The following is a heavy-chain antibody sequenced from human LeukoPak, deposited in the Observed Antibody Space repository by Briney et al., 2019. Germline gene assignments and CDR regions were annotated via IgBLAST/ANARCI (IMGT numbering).Heavy chain of an antibody. CDR2: ISGSGGST. CDR3: AKEPSRQRGVMADY. J-gene: IGHJ4*02. V-gene: IGHV3-23*01. Sequence: PGGSLRLSCAASGFTFSNYAMSWVRQAPGKGLEWVSAISGSGGSTYYADSVKGRFTISRDNSKNTLYLQMNSLRAEDTAVYYCAKEPSRQRGVMADYWGQGTLVTVSS. D-gene: IGHD3-16*01. CDR1: GFTFSNYA.